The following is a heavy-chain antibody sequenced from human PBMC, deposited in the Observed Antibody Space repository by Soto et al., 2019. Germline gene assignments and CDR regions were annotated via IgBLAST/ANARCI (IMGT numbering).Heavy chain of an antibody. V-gene: IGHV4-31*03. D-gene: IGHD5-12*01. CDR1: GGSISTGGYY. CDR3: ARSRGYSAYDGYYYAMDV. CDR2: IYYSGST. Sequence: PSETLSLTCTVSGGSISTGGYYWSWIRHHPGKGLEWIGYIYYSGSTYYTPSLKSRVTISVDTSKNQFSLRLTSVTAADTAVYYCARSRGYSAYDGYYYAMDVWGQGTTVTVSS. J-gene: IGHJ6*02.